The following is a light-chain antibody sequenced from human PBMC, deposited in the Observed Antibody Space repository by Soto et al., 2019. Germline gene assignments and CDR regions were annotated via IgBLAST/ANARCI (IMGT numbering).Light chain of an antibody. CDR3: QQVNSYPLT. Sequence: AVQLTQSPSSLSASVGETVTITCRASQGISDALAWYQQRPGRAPKLLIFDASNLKSGVPSRFSGSGSGTDFTLTITSLQPEDFATYYCQQVNSYPLTFGQGTRLDI. CDR2: DAS. J-gene: IGKJ5*01. V-gene: IGKV1-13*02. CDR1: QGISDA.